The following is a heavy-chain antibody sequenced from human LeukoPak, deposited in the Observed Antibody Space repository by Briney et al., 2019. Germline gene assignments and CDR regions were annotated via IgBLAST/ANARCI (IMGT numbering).Heavy chain of an antibody. Sequence: SETLSLTCTVSGGSISSYYWSWIRQPAGKGLEWIGRIYTSGSTNYDPSLKSRVTISVDTSKNQFSLKLSSVTAADTAVYYCATYYYDSSGYARGWAFDIWGQGTMVTVSS. J-gene: IGHJ3*02. CDR2: IYTSGST. CDR3: ATYYYDSSGYARGWAFDI. D-gene: IGHD3-22*01. V-gene: IGHV4-4*07. CDR1: GGSISSYY.